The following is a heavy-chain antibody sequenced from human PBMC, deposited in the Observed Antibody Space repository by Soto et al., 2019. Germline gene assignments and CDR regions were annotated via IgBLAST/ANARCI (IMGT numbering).Heavy chain of an antibody. CDR2: IYYSGST. J-gene: IGHJ5*02. V-gene: IGHV4-59*01. D-gene: IGHD3-3*01. CDR1: GGSISSYY. CDR3: ARGITIFGVVIADNNWFDP. Sequence: TSETLSLTCTVSGGSISSYYWSLIRPPPGKGLEWIGYIYYSGSTNYNPSLKSRVTISVDTSKNQLSLKLSSVTAADTAVYYCARGITIFGVVIADNNWFDPWGQGTLVTVSS.